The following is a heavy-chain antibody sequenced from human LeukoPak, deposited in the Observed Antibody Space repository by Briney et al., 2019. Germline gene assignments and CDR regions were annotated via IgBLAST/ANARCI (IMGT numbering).Heavy chain of an antibody. Sequence: SETLSLTCTVSGGSISSYYWSWIRQPPGKGLEWIGYIYYSGSTNYNPSLKSRVTISVDTSKNQFSLKPSSVTAADTAVYYCARGEIYFDYWGQGTLVTVSS. J-gene: IGHJ4*02. CDR3: ARGEIYFDY. CDR2: IYYSGST. V-gene: IGHV4-59*01. CDR1: GGSISSYY.